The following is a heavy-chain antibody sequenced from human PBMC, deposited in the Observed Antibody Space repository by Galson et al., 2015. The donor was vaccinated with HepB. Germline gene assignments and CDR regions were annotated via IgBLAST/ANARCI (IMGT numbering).Heavy chain of an antibody. CDR1: GFTFSNYA. V-gene: IGHV3-30-3*01. J-gene: IGHJ4*01. CDR2: IPSYGGNK. CDR3: AREGDIVVVPTAPGSDC. D-gene: IGHD2-2*01. Sequence: SLRLSCAASGFTFSNYAMNWVRQAPGKGLEWVAGIPSYGGNKYNADSVKGRFTMSRDNSKNTLYLQMNSLRAEDTAVYYCAREGDIVVVPTAPGSDCWGHGTLVTVSS.